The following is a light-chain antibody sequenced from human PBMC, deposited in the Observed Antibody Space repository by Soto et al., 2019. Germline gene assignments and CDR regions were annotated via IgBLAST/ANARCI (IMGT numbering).Light chain of an antibody. CDR2: DAS. V-gene: IGKV1-39*01. Sequence: IKLSHSASSLSASVGDRVTVTCRASQDIRNYLAWYQQKPGKAPKLLICDASTLQSGVPSRFSGSGSGTDFTLTISSLQPEDFATYYCQQSYSTPLTFGGGTKVDTK. J-gene: IGKJ4*01. CDR1: QDIRNY. CDR3: QQSYSTPLT.